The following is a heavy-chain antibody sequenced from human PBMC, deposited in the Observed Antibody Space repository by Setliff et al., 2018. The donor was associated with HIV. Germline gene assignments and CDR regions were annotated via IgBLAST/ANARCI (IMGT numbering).Heavy chain of an antibody. CDR1: GFTFNNYA. Sequence: SCAASGFTFNNYAMHWVRQAPGKGPECVAVISDDGSTKHYGDSVKGRFTISRDNSKNTLYLEVSSLRAEDTAVYYCVRDDTNGPNSLDPWGQGTLVTVSS. J-gene: IGHJ5*02. CDR3: VRDDTNGPNSLDP. CDR2: ISDDGSTK. V-gene: IGHV3-30*04. D-gene: IGHD2-8*01.